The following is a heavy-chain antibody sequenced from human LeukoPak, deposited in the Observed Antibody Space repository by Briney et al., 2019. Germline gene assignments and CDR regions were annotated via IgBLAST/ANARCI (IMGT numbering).Heavy chain of an antibody. D-gene: IGHD3-10*01. J-gene: IGHJ4*02. V-gene: IGHV3-7*01. CDR2: IKSDGSDV. CDR1: GFIFSSYW. Sequence: GGSLRLSCATSGFIFSSYWMCWVRQAPGKGLEWVANIKSDGSDVYYADSVKGRFTISRDNAKNSLYLQMNSLRVEDTAVYYCARGDLWLGHWGQGSLVTVSS. CDR3: ARGDLWLGH.